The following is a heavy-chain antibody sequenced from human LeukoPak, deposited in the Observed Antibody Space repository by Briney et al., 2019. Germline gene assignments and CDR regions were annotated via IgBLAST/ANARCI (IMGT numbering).Heavy chain of an antibody. D-gene: IGHD3-10*01. V-gene: IGHV3-30*02. Sequence: GGSLRLSCAASGFTFSRHWMGWVRQAPGKGLEWVAFIRYDGSNKYYADSVKGRFSISRDNSKNTLYLQMNSLRAEDTAVYYCAKVSGSGSYPAHWGQGTLVTVSS. CDR2: IRYDGSNK. CDR1: GFTFSRHW. CDR3: AKVSGSGSYPAH. J-gene: IGHJ4*02.